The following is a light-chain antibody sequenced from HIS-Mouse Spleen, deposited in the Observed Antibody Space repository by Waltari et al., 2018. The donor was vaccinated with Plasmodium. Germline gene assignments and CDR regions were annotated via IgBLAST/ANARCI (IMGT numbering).Light chain of an antibody. CDR2: GAS. V-gene: IGKV3-15*01. CDR1: QSVSSN. Sequence: EIVMTPSPATLSVSQGERATLSCRASQSVSSNLAWYQQTPGQAPRTLIYGASTRATGIPARFSGSGSGTEFTLTISSMQSEDFAVYYCQQYNNWPYTFGQGTKLEIK. CDR3: QQYNNWPYT. J-gene: IGKJ2*01.